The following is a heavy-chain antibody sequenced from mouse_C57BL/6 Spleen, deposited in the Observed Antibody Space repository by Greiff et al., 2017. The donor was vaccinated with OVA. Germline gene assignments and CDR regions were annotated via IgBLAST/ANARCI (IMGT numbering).Heavy chain of an antibody. D-gene: IGHD2-5*01. J-gene: IGHJ2*01. CDR3: TRNSNYGSSLDY. CDR2: ISSGGDYI. CDR1: GFTFSSYA. V-gene: IGHV5-9-1*02. Sequence: EVKLMESGEGLVKPGGSLKLSCAASGFTFSSYAMSWVRQTPEKRLEWVAYISSGGDYIYYADTVKGRFTISRDNARNTLYMKMSSLKSEDTAMYYCTRNSNYGSSLDYWGQGTTLTVSS.